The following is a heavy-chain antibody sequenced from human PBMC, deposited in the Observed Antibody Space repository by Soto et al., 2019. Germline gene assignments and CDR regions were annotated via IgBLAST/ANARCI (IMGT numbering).Heavy chain of an antibody. D-gene: IGHD6-13*01. V-gene: IGHV3-23*01. CDR2: ISGSGGDI. J-gene: IGHJ4*02. CDR3: AIARYYSGNWYGVDS. CDR1: GFTFSSYA. Sequence: GESLKISCAASGFTFSSYAMSWVRQAPGKGLEWVSGISGSGGDIYYVDSVKGRFTISRDNSKNTLYLQMNSLRAEDTAVYYCAIARYYSGNWYGVDSWGQGTLVTVSS.